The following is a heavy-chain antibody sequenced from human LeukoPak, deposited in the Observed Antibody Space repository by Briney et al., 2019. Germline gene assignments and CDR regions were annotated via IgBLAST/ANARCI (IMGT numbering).Heavy chain of an antibody. CDR3: ARTRGYSYGYSFDY. V-gene: IGHV4-39*07. CDR2: IYYSGST. Sequence: PSETLSLTCTVSGASISSSSHFWVWIRQPPGKGLEWIGSIYYSGSTYYNPSLKSRVTISVDTSKNQFSLKLSSVTAADTAVYYCARTRGYSYGYSFDYWGQGTLVTVSS. J-gene: IGHJ4*02. D-gene: IGHD5-18*01. CDR1: GASISSSSHF.